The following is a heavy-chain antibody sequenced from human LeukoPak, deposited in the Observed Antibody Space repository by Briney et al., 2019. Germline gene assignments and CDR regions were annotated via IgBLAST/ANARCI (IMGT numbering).Heavy chain of an antibody. D-gene: IGHD6-6*01. CDR1: GGSISSYY. Sequence: SETLSLTCTVPGGSISSYYWSWIRQPPGKGLEWIGYIYYSGSTNYNPSLKSRVTISVGTSKNQFSLKLSSVTAADTAVYYCARVYSSSSLVYYYGMDVWGQGTTVTVSS. V-gene: IGHV4-59*01. J-gene: IGHJ6*02. CDR2: IYYSGST. CDR3: ARVYSSSSLVYYYGMDV.